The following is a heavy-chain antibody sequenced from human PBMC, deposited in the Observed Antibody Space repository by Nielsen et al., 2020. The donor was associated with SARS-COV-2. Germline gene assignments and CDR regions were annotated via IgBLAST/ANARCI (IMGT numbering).Heavy chain of an antibody. J-gene: IGHJ6*02. D-gene: IGHD6-19*01. Sequence: VRQAPGQGLEWVGWINPYSGGTFHAQKFQGRVTLTSDTSVNTAYLELSSLRSDDTAVYYCARREGGVSGWYPYHYYYALDVWGQGTTVTVSS. V-gene: IGHV1-2*02. CDR3: ARREGGVSGWYPYHYYYALDV. CDR2: INPYSGGT.